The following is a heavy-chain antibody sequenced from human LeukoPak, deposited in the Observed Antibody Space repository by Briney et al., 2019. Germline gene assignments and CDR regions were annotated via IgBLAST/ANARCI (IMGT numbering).Heavy chain of an antibody. CDR1: GGSISSGGYS. CDR3: ARVRIAVAGTLYYYYGMDV. D-gene: IGHD6-19*01. J-gene: IGHJ6*02. CDR2: IYHSGST. Sequence: SETLSLTCAVSGGSISSGGYSWSWIRQPPGKGLEWIGYIYHSGSTYYNPSLKSRVTISVDRSKNQFSLKLSSVTAADTAVYYCARVRIAVAGTLYYYYGMDVWGQGTTVTVSS. V-gene: IGHV4-30-2*01.